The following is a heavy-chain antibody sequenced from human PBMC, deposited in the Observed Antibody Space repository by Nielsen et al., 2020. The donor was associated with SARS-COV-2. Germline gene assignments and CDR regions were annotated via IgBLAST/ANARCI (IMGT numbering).Heavy chain of an antibody. CDR3: ARERNWYFDL. J-gene: IGHJ2*01. D-gene: IGHD1-14*01. CDR1: GFSFSTYS. V-gene: IGHV3-48*01. CDR2: ISSSSSTI. Sequence: GESLKISCAASGFSFSTYSMNWVRQAPGKGLEWVSYISSSSSTIYYADSVKGRFTISRDNSKNTLYLQMNSLRAEDTAVYYCARERNWYFDLWGRGTLVTVSS.